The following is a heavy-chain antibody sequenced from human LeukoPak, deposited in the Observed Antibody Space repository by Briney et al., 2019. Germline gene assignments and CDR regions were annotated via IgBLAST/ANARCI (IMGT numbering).Heavy chain of an antibody. J-gene: IGHJ6*02. CDR2: INHSGST. D-gene: IGHD2-15*01. CDR3: ARDEMCSGGSCYGMDV. Sequence: PSETLSLTCAVYGGSFSGYYWSWIRQPPGKGLEWIGEINHSGSTNYNPSLKSRVTISVDTSKNQFSLKLSSVTAADTAVYYCARDEMCSGGSCYGMDVWGQGTTVTVSS. V-gene: IGHV4-34*01. CDR1: GGSFSGYY.